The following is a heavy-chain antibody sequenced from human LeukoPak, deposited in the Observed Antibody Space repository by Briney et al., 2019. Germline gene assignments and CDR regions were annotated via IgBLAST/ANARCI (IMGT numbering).Heavy chain of an antibody. V-gene: IGHV3-30*04. CDR1: GFNFDNFA. D-gene: IGHD2-2*01. CDR3: AKGETYALY. CDR2: ISHDGRTK. J-gene: IGHJ4*02. Sequence: GKFLTLSCVVSGFNFDNFAMHWVRQPLGKGLEWVAVISHDGRTKYYADSMKGRITISRDNSKNTLFLQMNSLRAEDTAVYYCAKGETYALYWGQGTLVTVSS.